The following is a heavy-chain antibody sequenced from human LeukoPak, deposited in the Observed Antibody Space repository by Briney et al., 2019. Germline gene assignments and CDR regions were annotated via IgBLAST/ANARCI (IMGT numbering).Heavy chain of an antibody. CDR1: GASISNSAYH. D-gene: IGHD4-17*01. J-gene: IGHJ5*02. Sequence: SETVSLTCTVSGASISNSAYHWGWIRQPPEKGLEWIGSINYSAGTHYNPSLKSRVTISADKSKNQFSLKLSSVTAADTAVYYCARHGYGDYVGNWFDPWGQGTLVTVSS. CDR2: INYSAGT. V-gene: IGHV4-39*01. CDR3: ARHGYGDYVGNWFDP.